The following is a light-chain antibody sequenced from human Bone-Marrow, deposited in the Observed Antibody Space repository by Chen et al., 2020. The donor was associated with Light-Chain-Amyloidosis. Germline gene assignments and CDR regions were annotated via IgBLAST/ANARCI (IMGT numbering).Light chain of an antibody. Sequence: DFVMTQSPLSLPVTLGQPASISCRSNQSLVHSNGNTYLNWFQQRPGQSPRRLIYKVSNRDSGVPDRFSDSGSGTDFTLKISRVGAEDVGVYYCMQGTHWTFGQGTKVEIK. V-gene: IGKV2-30*02. CDR3: MQGTHWT. CDR2: KVS. J-gene: IGKJ1*01. CDR1: QSLVHSNGNTY.